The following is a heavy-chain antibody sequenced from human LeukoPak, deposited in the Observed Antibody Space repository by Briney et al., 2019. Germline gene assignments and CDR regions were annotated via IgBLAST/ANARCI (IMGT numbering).Heavy chain of an antibody. CDR2: ISGSGGST. D-gene: IGHD4-17*01. Sequence: GGSLRLSCAASGFTFSSYAMSWVRQAPGKGPEWVSAISGSGGSTYYADSVKGRFTIPRDNSKNTLYLQMNSLRAEDTAVYYCAKGPTAHDAFDIWGQGTMVTVSS. CDR3: AKGPTAHDAFDI. J-gene: IGHJ3*02. V-gene: IGHV3-23*01. CDR1: GFTFSSYA.